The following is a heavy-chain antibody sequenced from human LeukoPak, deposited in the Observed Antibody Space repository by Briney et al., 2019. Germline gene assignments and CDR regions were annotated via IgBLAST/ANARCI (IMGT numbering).Heavy chain of an antibody. D-gene: IGHD3-9*01. CDR3: AKGTTYYDILTGYGYPYYFDY. CDR2: ISGSGGSK. J-gene: IGHJ4*02. Sequence: PGGSLRLSCAASGFTFSSHAMGWVRQAPGKGLEWVSAISGSGGSKYYADSVKGRFTISRDNSKNTLYVQMNSLRAEDTATYYCAKGTTYYDILTGYGYPYYFDYWGQGTLVTVSS. V-gene: IGHV3-23*01. CDR1: GFTFSSHA.